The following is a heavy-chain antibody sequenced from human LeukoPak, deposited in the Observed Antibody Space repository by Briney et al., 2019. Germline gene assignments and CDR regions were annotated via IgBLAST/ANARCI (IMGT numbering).Heavy chain of an antibody. Sequence: PGGSLRLSCAASGFTFSSYGMHWVRQAPGKGLEWVAFIRYDGSNKYYADSVKGRFTISRDNSKNTLYLQMNSLRAEDTAVYYCAKRGWDPAKPQVDYFDYWGQGTLVTVSS. CDR3: AKRGWDPAKPQVDYFDY. CDR1: GFTFSSYG. D-gene: IGHD1-26*01. CDR2: IRYDGSNK. J-gene: IGHJ4*02. V-gene: IGHV3-30*02.